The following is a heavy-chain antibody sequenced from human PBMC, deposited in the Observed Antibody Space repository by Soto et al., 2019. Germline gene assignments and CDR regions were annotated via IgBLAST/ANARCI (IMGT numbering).Heavy chain of an antibody. CDR1: CYTFSNYF. V-gene: IGHV1-18*01. D-gene: IGHD2-15*01. CDR2: ISLYSDVT. Sequence: ASVKVSFKTSCYTFSNYFITLFRQAPVQPLEWLGWISLYSDVTNYAQKFHGRVSMTTDTSTTTAYMELRSLRSDDTAVYYCARVLKAAEAWLGPWGKGNMVNVS. J-gene: IGHJ5*02. CDR3: ARVLKAAEAWLGP.